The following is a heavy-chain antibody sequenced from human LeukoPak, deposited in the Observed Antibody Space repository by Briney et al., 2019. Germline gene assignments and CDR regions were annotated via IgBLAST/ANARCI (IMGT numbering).Heavy chain of an antibody. CDR2: IKQDGSEK. J-gene: IGHJ4*02. CDR1: GFTFSSYW. CDR3: ARVAEAAAFDY. V-gene: IGHV3-7*01. D-gene: IGHD6-13*01. Sequence: GGSLRLSCAASGFTFSSYWMSWVRQAPGKGLEWVANIKQDGSEKYYVDSVKGRFTISRDNAKNSLYLQMNSLRADDTAVYYCARVAEAAAFDYWGQGTLVTVSS.